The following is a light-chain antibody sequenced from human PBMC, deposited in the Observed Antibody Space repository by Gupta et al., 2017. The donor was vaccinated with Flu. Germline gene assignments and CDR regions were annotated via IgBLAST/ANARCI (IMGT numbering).Light chain of an antibody. CDR3: SSYTSSSTLV. J-gene: IGLJ3*02. CDR2: EVS. V-gene: IGLV2-14*01. CDR1: SSDVGGHNY. Sequence: QSALTQPASVSGSPGQSITISCTGTSSDVGGHNYVSWYQHHPGKAPKLMMYEVSNRPSGVSNRFSGSKSGNTASLTISGLQAEDEADYHCSSYTSSSTLVFGGGTKLTVL.